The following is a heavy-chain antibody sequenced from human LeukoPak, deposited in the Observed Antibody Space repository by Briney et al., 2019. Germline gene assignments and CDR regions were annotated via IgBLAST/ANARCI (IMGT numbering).Heavy chain of an antibody. Sequence: AGSLRLSCAASGFTFSSYAMSWVRQAPGKGLEWVSAISGSGGSTYYADSVKGRFTISRDNSKNTLYLQMNSLRAEDTAVYYCAKVRRGAAMALDAFDIWGQGTMVTVSS. V-gene: IGHV3-23*01. CDR2: ISGSGGST. D-gene: IGHD5-18*01. J-gene: IGHJ3*02. CDR3: AKVRRGAAMALDAFDI. CDR1: GFTFSSYA.